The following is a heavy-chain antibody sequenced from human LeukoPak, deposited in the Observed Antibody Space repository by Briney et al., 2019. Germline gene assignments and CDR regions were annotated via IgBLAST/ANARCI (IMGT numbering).Heavy chain of an antibody. V-gene: IGHV3-53*01. J-gene: IGHJ4*02. Sequence: GGSLRLSCAVSGFTVSSNYMSWVRQAPGRGLEWVSVIYSGGSTYYADSVKGRFTISRDNSKNTLYLQMNSLRAEDTAVYYCARDGDDSSGYFSPFDYWGQGTLVTVSS. CDR2: IYSGGST. D-gene: IGHD3-22*01. CDR3: ARDGDDSSGYFSPFDY. CDR1: GFTVSSNY.